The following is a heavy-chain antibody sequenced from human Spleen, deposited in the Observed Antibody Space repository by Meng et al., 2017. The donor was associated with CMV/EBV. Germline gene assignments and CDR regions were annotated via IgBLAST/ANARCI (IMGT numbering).Heavy chain of an antibody. CDR3: AKAAPPDF. J-gene: IGHJ4*02. CDR1: GFNFSSYP. V-gene: IGHV7-4-1*02. CDR2: INPNTGKP. Sequence: KVSCTASGFNFSSYPMPWLRQAPGQGLEWMGWINPNTGKPTYDQSFTGRFVFSLDTSLSTAYLQINNLKAEDTAVYYCAKAAPPDFWGQGTLVTVSS. D-gene: IGHD6-6*01.